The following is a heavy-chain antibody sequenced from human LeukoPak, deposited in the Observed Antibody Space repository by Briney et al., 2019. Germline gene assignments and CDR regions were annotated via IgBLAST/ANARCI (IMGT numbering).Heavy chain of an antibody. CDR2: VGTGGDDI. D-gene: IGHD6-19*01. CDR3: VRVGSGATRADTLDL. V-gene: IGHV3-21*05. J-gene: IGHJ3*01. CDR1: GYTFPSYS. Sequence: GGSLRLSCAASGYTFPSYSLNWVRQSPGKGLEWISYVGTGGDDIHYADSVTGRFTISRDNAEKSVYLQMNSLRVEDTGIYYCVRVGSGATRADTLDLWGQGTMVTVSS.